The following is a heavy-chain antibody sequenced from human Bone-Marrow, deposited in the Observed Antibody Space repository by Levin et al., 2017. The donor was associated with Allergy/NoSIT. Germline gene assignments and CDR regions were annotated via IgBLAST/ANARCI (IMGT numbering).Heavy chain of an antibody. CDR1: GYTFTSYV. V-gene: IGHV1-18*01. CDR3: AREHYDSSGYYLHFDS. CDR2: SSAYNGKT. Sequence: ASVKVSCKASGYTFTSYVISWVRQAPGQGPEWLGWSSAYNGKTKYAQNFQGRVTMTTDRSTSTAYMELRSLKSDDQAVYYCAREHYDSSGYYLHFDSWGQGTLVTVSS. D-gene: IGHD3-22*01. J-gene: IGHJ4*02.